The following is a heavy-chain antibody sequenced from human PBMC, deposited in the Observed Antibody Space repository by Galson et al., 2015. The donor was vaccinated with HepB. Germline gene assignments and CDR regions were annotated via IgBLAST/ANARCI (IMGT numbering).Heavy chain of an antibody. CDR1: GYTFTNYG. J-gene: IGHJ5*02. D-gene: IGHD2-2*01. V-gene: IGHV1-2*06. Sequence: SVKVSCKASGYTFTNYGISWVRQAPGQGLEWMGRINPNTGGTNYAQKFQGRVTMTRDTSISTAYMDLSRLRSDDTAVYYCARVGVDCSSTSCYFWFDPWGQGTLVTVSS. CDR3: ARVGVDCSSTSCYFWFDP. CDR2: INPNTGGT.